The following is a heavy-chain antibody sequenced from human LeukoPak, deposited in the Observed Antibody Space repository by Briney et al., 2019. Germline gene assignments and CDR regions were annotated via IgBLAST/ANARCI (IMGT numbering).Heavy chain of an antibody. CDR2: IRSKTNSYAT. D-gene: IGHD4-23*01. V-gene: IGHV3-73*01. Sequence: GGSLTLSCAASGFTISGSAMHWVRQASGKGPEWVGRIRSKTNSYATEYAASVKGRFTISRDDSKNTAYLQLNSLKTEDTAVYYCARHVDPDYGDNKLFDYWGLGTLVTVSS. CDR1: GFTISGSA. CDR3: ARHVDPDYGDNKLFDY. J-gene: IGHJ4*02.